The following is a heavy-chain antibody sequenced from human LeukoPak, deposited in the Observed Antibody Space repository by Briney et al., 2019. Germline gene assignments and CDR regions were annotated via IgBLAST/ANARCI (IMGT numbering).Heavy chain of an antibody. CDR1: GGSISSSSYY. D-gene: IGHD1-26*01. J-gene: IGHJ4*02. CDR2: IYYSGST. Sequence: SETLSLTCTVSGGSISSSSYYWGWIRQPPGKGLEWIGSIYYSGSTYYNPSLKSRVTISVDTSKNQFSLKLSSVTAADTAVYYCARGWELLSYWGQGTLVTVSS. CDR3: ARGWELLSY. V-gene: IGHV4-39*07.